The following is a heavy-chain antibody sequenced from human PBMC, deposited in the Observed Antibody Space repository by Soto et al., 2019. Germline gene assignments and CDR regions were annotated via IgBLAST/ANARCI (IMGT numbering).Heavy chain of an antibody. J-gene: IGHJ6*02. D-gene: IGHD5-12*01. Sequence: QPGGSLRLSCTASGFTFGDYAMSWGRQAPGKGLEWVGFIRSKAYGGTTEYAASVKGRFTFSRDDSKSIAYLQMNSLKTEDTAVYYCTHSGYDSRGYQNAYYYYGMDVWGQGTTVTVSS. CDR2: IRSKAYGGTT. CDR3: THSGYDSRGYQNAYYYYGMDV. V-gene: IGHV3-49*04. CDR1: GFTFGDYA.